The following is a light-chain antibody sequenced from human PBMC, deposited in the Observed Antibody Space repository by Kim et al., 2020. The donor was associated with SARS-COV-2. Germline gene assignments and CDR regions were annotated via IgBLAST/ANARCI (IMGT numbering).Light chain of an antibody. V-gene: IGLV3-1*01. Sequence: SYELTQPHSVSVSPGQTASITCSGDKVGDNYACGYQQKPGQSPVLVIYQDSKHPSEIPERFSGSNSVNTATLTSSGTQSMDEAAYYCQECDSSTVNWVFGGWTQLTVL. CDR3: QECDSSTVNWV. J-gene: IGLJ3*02. CDR1: KVGDNY. CDR2: QDS.